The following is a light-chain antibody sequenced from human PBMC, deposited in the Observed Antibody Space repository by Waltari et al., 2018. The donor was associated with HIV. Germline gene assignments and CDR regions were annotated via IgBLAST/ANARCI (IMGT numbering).Light chain of an antibody. V-gene: IGKV2-40*01. CDR3: MQRIAFPVT. CDR1: QSLLDSDAETTY. CDR2: SHS. J-gene: IGKJ5*01. Sequence: IVMTQTPHSLSVTPGEPASISCRSSQSLLDSDAETTYLDWFLQRPGQSPQLLIYSHSYRASGVPDRFSGGGSGSNFTLKINKMEAGDFGVYFCMQRIAFPVTFGQGTRLEIK.